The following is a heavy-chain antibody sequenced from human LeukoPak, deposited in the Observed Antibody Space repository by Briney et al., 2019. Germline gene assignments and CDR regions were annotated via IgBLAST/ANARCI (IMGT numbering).Heavy chain of an antibody. CDR2: IYTSGST. V-gene: IGHV4-4*07. D-gene: IGHD1-26*01. J-gene: IGHJ6*03. CDR3: ARDRGIVGTTGYYYMDV. Sequence: SETLSLTCTVSGGSISSYYWSWIRQPPGKGLEWIGRIYTSGSTNYNPSLKSRVTMSVDTSKNQFSLKLSSVTAADTAVYYCARDRGIVGTTGYYYMDVWGKGTTVTVSS. CDR1: GGSISSYY.